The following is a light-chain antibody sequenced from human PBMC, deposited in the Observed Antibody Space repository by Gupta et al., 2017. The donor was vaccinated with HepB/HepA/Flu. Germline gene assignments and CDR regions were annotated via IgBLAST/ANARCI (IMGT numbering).Light chain of an antibody. CDR3: QQSSYLPIT. CDR2: FAS. V-gene: IGKV6-21*01. Sequence: EIVLTQSPDFQSVTPKEKVTITCRASQSIGSSLNWYQQKPDQSPKLLIKFASQYCSGVPSRFSGSGSGTDFTLTINSLEAEDAATYYCQQSSYLPITFGGGTKVEIK. CDR1: QSIGSS. J-gene: IGKJ4*01.